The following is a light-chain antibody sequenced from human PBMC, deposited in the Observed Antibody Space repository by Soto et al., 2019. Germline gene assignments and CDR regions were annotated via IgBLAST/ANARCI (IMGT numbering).Light chain of an antibody. Sequence: EIVMTQSPATLSVSPGERATLSCRASQSVGTYLAWYQQKPGQAPRLLIYGASTRAAGISPRFSGGGSGTEFTLTIIGLQSEDVEVCYCQQYNDWPRTFGQGTKVGIK. CDR1: QSVGTY. J-gene: IGKJ1*01. CDR2: GAS. V-gene: IGKV3-15*01. CDR3: QQYNDWPRT.